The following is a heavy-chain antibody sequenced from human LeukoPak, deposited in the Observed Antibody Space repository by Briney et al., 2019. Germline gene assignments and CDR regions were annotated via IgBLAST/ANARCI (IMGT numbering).Heavy chain of an antibody. J-gene: IGHJ4*02. CDR2: VNGRGDDS. Sequence: GGSLRLSCVVSEFTFAVSWVRQAPGKGLEWVSTVNGRGDDSFHADSVKGRFTISRDTSSNTLYLHMSSPRAADTAMYYCVKMKGPERRHCFDYWSQGTQLIVSS. CDR3: VKMKGPERRHCFDY. V-gene: IGHV3-23*01. CDR1: EFTFA. D-gene: IGHD1-1*01.